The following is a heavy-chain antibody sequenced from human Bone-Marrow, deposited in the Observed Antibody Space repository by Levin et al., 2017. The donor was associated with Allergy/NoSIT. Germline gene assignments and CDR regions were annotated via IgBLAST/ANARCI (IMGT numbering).Heavy chain of an antibody. CDR1: GFSLSGYA. CDR2: ISYDGKDK. CDR3: ARGLSTSWFYYAMDV. Sequence: GESLKISCAASGFSLSGYAMHWVRQAPGKGLEWVALISYDGKDKYYADSVKGRFTISRDNSKNTLSLQVNNLRPDDTAVYYCARGLSTSWFYYAMDVWGQGTTVTVSS. J-gene: IGHJ6*02. V-gene: IGHV3-30*04. D-gene: IGHD6-13*01.